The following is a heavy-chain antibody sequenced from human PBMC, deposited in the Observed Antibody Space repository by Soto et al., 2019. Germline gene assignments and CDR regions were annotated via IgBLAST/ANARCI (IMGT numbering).Heavy chain of an antibody. CDR3: ATGRLNYDILTGYYHNWFDP. CDR2: MFYNGNT. CDR1: GGSISGYY. V-gene: IGHV4-59*01. J-gene: IGHJ5*02. Sequence: PSETLSLTCTVSGGSISGYYWGWIRQPPGKGLEYIGLMFYNGNTYYNPSLKSRVTVSLDTSKSQFSLKLSSVTAADTAVYYCATGRLNYDILTGYYHNWFDPWGQGTLVTVSS. D-gene: IGHD3-9*01.